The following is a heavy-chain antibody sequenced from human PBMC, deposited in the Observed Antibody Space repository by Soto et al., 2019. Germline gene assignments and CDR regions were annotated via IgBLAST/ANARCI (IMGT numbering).Heavy chain of an antibody. D-gene: IGHD4-17*01. CDR2: IYYSGST. CDR1: GGSISSYY. V-gene: IGHV4-59*08. CDR3: ARRYGYYFDG. Sequence: QVQLQESGPGLVKPSETLSLTCTVSGGSISSYYWSWIRQPPGKGLEWIGYIYYSGSTNYNPSLKRRVTIPVDTSKNQVPLKLSSVTAADTAVYCCARRYGYYFDGCGQGTLVTVSS. J-gene: IGHJ4*02.